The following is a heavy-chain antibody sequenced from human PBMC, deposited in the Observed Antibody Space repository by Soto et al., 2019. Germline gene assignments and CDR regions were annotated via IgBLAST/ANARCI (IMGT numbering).Heavy chain of an antibody. CDR2: ITKSSNAI. CDR1: EFTFGDYD. J-gene: IGHJ4*02. Sequence: GGSLRLSCIASEFTFGDYDMSWVRQAPGKGLEWLSYITKSSNAIYCAASVKGRFTISRDNAKNSLYLQINSLTAEDTAVYYCARSVPSSGYDSWGQGAQVTVSS. CDR3: ARSVPSSGYDS. V-gene: IGHV3-48*01. D-gene: IGHD1-26*01.